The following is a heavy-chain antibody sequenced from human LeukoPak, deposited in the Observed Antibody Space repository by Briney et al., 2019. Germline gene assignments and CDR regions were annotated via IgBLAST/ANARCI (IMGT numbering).Heavy chain of an antibody. CDR2: VRGGNGER. CDR1: GFTFNDYV. CDR3: ARGNSYTSPYYFDY. V-gene: IGHV3-23*01. J-gene: IGHJ4*02. Sequence: GGSLRLSCAASGFTFNDYVMAWVRQTPGKGLEWVSTVRGGNGERFSADSVKGRFSISRDNSKNTLYLQMSSLRDDDTAMYFCARGNSYTSPYYFDYWGQGTVVTVSS. D-gene: IGHD5-18*01.